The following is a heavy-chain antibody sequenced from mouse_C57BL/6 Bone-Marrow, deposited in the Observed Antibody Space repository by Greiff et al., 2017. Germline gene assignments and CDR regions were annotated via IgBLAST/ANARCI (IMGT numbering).Heavy chain of an antibody. V-gene: IGHV1-22*01. CDR1: GYTFTDYN. J-gene: IGHJ1*03. D-gene: IGHD1-1*01. Sequence: EVKLVESGPELVKPGASVKMSCKASGYTFTDYNMHWVKQSHGKSLEWIGYINPNNGGTSYNQKFKGKDTLTVNKSSSTAYMELRSLTSEDSAVYYCARRLYGSSYGRYFDVWGTGTTVTVSS. CDR2: INPNNGGT. CDR3: ARRLYGSSYGRYFDV.